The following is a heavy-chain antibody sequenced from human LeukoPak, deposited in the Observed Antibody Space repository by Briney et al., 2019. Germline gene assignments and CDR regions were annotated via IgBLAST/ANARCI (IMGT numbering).Heavy chain of an antibody. Sequence: WASVKVSCKASGYTFTSYAMHWVRQAPGQRLEWMGWINAGNGNTKYSQKFQGRVTITRDTSASTAYMELSSLRSEDTAVYYCARDQAPFTMVRGAPGYWGQGTLVTVSS. D-gene: IGHD3-10*01. V-gene: IGHV1-3*01. CDR1: GYTFTSYA. CDR2: INAGNGNT. CDR3: ARDQAPFTMVRGAPGY. J-gene: IGHJ4*02.